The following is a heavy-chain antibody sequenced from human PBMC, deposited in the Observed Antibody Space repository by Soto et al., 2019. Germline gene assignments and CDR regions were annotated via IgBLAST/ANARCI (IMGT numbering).Heavy chain of an antibody. Sequence: GGSLRLSCAASGFTFSSYAMSWVRQAPGKGLEWVSAISGSGGSTYYADSVKGRFTISRDNSKNTLYLQMNSLRAEDTAVYYCASRRRDLSDIYYYYYMDVWGKGTTVTVSS. J-gene: IGHJ6*03. D-gene: IGHD3-16*02. V-gene: IGHV3-23*01. CDR2: ISGSGGST. CDR1: GFTFSSYA. CDR3: ASRRRDLSDIYYYYYMDV.